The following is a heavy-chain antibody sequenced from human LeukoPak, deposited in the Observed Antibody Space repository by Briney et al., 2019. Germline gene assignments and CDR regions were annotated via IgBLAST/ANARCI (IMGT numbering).Heavy chain of an antibody. Sequence: GSLRLSCAASGFTFSDYYMSWIRQAPGKGLEWVSYISSSGSTIYYADSVKGRCTISRDNAKNSLYLQMNSLRAEDTAVYYCASIVGATHATDYWGQGTLVTVSS. CDR3: ASIVGATHATDY. CDR1: GFTFSDYY. J-gene: IGHJ4*02. V-gene: IGHV3-11*01. CDR2: ISSSGSTI. D-gene: IGHD1-26*01.